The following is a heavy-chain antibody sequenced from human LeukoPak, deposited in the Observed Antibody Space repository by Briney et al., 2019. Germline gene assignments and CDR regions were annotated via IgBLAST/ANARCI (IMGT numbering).Heavy chain of an antibody. CDR3: AREGSQTASGTYPGND. Sequence: GGSLRLSCAASGFMLSSYWMSWVRQAPGKGLEWVANIKQDGSEKYYVDSVKGRFTISRDNAKNSLFLQMNRLRAEDTAVYFCAREGSQTASGTYPGNDWGQGTLVTVSS. CDR1: GFMLSSYW. CDR2: IKQDGSEK. D-gene: IGHD1-26*01. V-gene: IGHV3-7*01. J-gene: IGHJ4*02.